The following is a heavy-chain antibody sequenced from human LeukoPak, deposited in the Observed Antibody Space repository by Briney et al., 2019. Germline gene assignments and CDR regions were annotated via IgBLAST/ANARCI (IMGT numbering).Heavy chain of an antibody. D-gene: IGHD2-2*01. Sequence: GGSLRLSCAASGNYWMHWVRQAPGKGLVWVSHINSDGSWTSYADSVKGRFTISKDNAKNTVYLQMNNLRAEDTAVYCCVSFYETYWGRGTLVTVSS. J-gene: IGHJ4*02. CDR2: INSDGSWT. CDR1: GNYW. CDR3: VSFYETY. V-gene: IGHV3-74*01.